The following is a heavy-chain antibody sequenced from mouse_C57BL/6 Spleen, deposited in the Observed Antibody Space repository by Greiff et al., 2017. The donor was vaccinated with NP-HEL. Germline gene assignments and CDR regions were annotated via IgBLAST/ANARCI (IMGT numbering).Heavy chain of an antibody. V-gene: IGHV5-4*01. CDR2: ISDGGSYT. CDR1: GFTFSSYA. D-gene: IGHD1-1*01. Sequence: EVKVVESGGGLVKPGGSLKLSCAASGFTFSSYAMSWVRQTPEKRLEWVATISDGGSYTYYPDNVKGRFTISRDNAKNNLYLQMSHLKSEDTAMYYCARDYYGSSSYWYFDVWGTGTTVTVSS. CDR3: ARDYYGSSSYWYFDV. J-gene: IGHJ1*03.